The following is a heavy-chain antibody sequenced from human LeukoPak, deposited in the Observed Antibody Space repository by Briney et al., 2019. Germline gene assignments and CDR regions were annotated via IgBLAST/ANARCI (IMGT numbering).Heavy chain of an antibody. Sequence: PGGSLRLSCAASGFTFSSYGMHWVRQAPGKGLEWVAVTSYDGSNKYYTDSVKGRFTISRDNSKNTLYLQMNSLRAEDTAVYYCAKETVSSGSNWFDPWGQGTLVTVSS. CDR3: AKETVSSGSNWFDP. D-gene: IGHD6-19*01. CDR1: GFTFSSYG. CDR2: TSYDGSNK. V-gene: IGHV3-30*18. J-gene: IGHJ5*02.